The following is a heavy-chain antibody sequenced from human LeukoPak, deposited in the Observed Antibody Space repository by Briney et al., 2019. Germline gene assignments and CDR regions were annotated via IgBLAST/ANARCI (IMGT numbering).Heavy chain of an antibody. J-gene: IGHJ5*02. CDR3: AKGGWTLPFDP. V-gene: IGHV3-23*01. D-gene: IGHD3/OR15-3a*01. Sequence: LSLTCTVSGGSISSYYWSWVRQAPGQGLEWVSTIGTMGGSTTYADSVRGRFTISRDNSKNTLSLHMNSLRSEDTGVYYCAKGGWTLPFDPWGQGTLVTVSS. CDR2: IGTMGGST. CDR1: GGSISSYY.